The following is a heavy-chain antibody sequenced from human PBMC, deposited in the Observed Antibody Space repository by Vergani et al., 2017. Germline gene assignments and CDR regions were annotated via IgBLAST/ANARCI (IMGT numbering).Heavy chain of an antibody. V-gene: IGHV3-7*01. CDR2: IKQDGSEK. CDR1: GFTFSSYW. CDR3: ARDLYDSGSYYWATGNDY. Sequence: EVQLLESGGGLVQPGGSLRLSCAASGFTFSSYWMSWVRQAPGKGLEWVANIKQDGSEKYYVDSVKGRFTISRDNAKNSLYLQMNSLRAEDTAVYYCARDLYDSGSYYWATGNDYWGQGTLVTVSS. J-gene: IGHJ4*02. D-gene: IGHD1-26*01.